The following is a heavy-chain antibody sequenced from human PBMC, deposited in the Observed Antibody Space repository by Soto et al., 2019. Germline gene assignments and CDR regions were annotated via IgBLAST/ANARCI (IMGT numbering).Heavy chain of an antibody. D-gene: IGHD6-6*01. CDR1: GFTFSSYA. CDR2: ISYDGSNK. V-gene: IGHV3-30-3*01. CDR3: EREQRDRSSAPLFDY. J-gene: IGHJ4*02. Sequence: GGSLRLSCAASGFTFSSYAMHWVRQAPGKGLEWVAVISYDGSNKYYADSVKGRFTISRDNSKNTLYLQMNSLRAEDTAVYYCEREQRDRSSAPLFDYWRQGTLVTVS.